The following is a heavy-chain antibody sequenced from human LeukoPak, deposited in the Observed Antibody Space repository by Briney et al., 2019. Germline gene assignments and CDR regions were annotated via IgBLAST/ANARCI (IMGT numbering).Heavy chain of an antibody. CDR2: VFSTGDT. CDR3: ARGVYNYYYMDV. CDR1: DASMSSHY. Sequence: PSETLSLTCTVSDASMSSHYWIWVRQPPGRGLEWIGYVFSTGDTTYSPSLKSRVTISVDMPENQFSLKLNSVTAADTAVYYCARGVYNYYYMDVWGRGATVTVSS. V-gene: IGHV4-59*11. J-gene: IGHJ6*03.